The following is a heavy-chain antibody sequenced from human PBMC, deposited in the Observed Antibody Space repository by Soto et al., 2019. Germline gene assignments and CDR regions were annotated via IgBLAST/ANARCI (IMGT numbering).Heavy chain of an antibody. CDR1: GFTFSSYS. D-gene: IGHD2-2*01. Sequence: PGGSLRLSCAASGFTFSSYSMNWVRQAPGKGLEWVSSISSSSSYIYYADSVKGRFTISRDNAKNSLYLQMNSLRAEDTAVYYCAGECISTSCYYEYAYWGQGTLVTVSS. J-gene: IGHJ4*02. CDR2: ISSSSSYI. CDR3: AGECISTSCYYEYAY. V-gene: IGHV3-21*01.